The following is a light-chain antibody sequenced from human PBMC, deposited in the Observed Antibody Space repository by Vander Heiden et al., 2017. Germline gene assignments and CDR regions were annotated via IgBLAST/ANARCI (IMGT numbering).Light chain of an antibody. V-gene: IGKV1-5*03. CDR3: QQYNTYWT. CDR2: KAS. J-gene: IGKJ1*01. CDR1: QSISTD. Sequence: DIQMTLSPSTLSASVGDRVTITCRASQSISTDLAWYQRKPGTAPKLLIYKASTLESGVPSRFSGSGSGTEFTLTISSLQPDDFATYYCQQYNTYWTSGQGTKVEIK.